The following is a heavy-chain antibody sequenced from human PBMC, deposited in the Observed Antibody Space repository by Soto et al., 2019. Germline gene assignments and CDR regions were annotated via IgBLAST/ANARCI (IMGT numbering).Heavy chain of an antibody. J-gene: IGHJ6*03. CDR3: ARAFLGSNYYYYMDV. V-gene: IGHV4-31*03. CDR1: GGSISSGGYY. CDR2: IYYSGST. Sequence: SETLSLTCTVSGGSISSGGYYWSWIRQHPGKGLEWIGYIYYSGSTYYNPSLKSRVTISVDTSKNQFSLKLSSVTAADTAVYYCARAFLGSNYYYYMDVWGKGTTVTVSS. D-gene: IGHD3-3*02.